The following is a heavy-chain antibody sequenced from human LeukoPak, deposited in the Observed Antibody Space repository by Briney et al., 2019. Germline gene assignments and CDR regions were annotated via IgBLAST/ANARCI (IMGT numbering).Heavy chain of an antibody. D-gene: IGHD7-27*01. CDR2: ISSSSSTI. J-gene: IGHJ4*02. CDR1: GFTFSSYS. Sequence: GGSLRLSCAASGFTFSSYSMNWVRQAPGKGLEWVSYISSSSSTIYYADSVKGRFTISRDNAKNPLYLQMNSLRDEDTAVYYCARGKFMGIGLFDYWGQGTLVTVSS. V-gene: IGHV3-48*02. CDR3: ARGKFMGIGLFDY.